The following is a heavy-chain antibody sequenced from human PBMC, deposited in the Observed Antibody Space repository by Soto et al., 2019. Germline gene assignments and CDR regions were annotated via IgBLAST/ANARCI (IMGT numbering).Heavy chain of an antibody. J-gene: IGHJ3*02. CDR2: IIPIFGTA. Sequence: SVKVCCKASGGTFSSYAISWVRQDPGQGLEWMGGIIPIFGTANYAQKFQGRVTITADESTSTAYMELNSLRSEDTAVYYCARILTGEMATYDAFDIWGQGTMVTVSS. CDR3: ARILTGEMATYDAFDI. CDR1: GGTFSSYA. V-gene: IGHV1-69*13. D-gene: IGHD5-12*01.